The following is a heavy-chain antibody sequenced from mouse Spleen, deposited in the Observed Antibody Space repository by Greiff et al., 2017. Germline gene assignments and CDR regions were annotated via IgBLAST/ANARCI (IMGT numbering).Heavy chain of an antibody. CDR2: IYPRSGNT. J-gene: IGHJ2*01. Sequence: VQLQQSGAELARPGASVKLSCKASGYTFTSYGISWVKQRTGQGLEWIGEIYPRSGNTYYNEKFKGKATLTADKSSSTAYMELRSLTSEDSAVYFCARERDYDGSYVRYWGQGTTLTVSS. CDR3: ARERDYDGSYVRY. V-gene: IGHV1-81*01. CDR1: GYTFTSYG. D-gene: IGHD1-1*01.